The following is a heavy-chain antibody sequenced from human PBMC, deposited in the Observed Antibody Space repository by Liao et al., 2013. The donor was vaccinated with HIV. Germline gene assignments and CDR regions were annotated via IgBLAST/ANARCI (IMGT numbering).Heavy chain of an antibody. J-gene: IGHJ6*03. CDR3: ARARRHSGSGRYVHYFYYYMDV. V-gene: IGHV4-34*02. Sequence: QVQLQQWGAGLLKPSETLSLTCVVHGGSFSGYHWNWIRQPPGKGLEWIGEINHSGSTNYNPSLKSRVIISVDTSKNQFFLKLSSVTAADTAMYYCARARRHSGSGRYVHYFYYYMDVWAKGTTVTVSS. D-gene: IGHD3-10*01. CDR2: INHSGST. CDR1: GGSFSGYH.